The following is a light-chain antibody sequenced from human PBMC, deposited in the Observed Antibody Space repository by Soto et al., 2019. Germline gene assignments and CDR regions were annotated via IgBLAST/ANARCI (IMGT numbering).Light chain of an antibody. CDR3: QSYDSSLSGGV. CDR2: GNS. V-gene: IGLV1-40*01. Sequence: VLTQPPSVSGAPGQRVTISCTGSSSNIGAGYDVHWYQQLPGTAPKLLIYGNSNRPSGVPDRFSGSKSGTSASLAITGLRAEDEADYYCQSYDSSLSGGVFGGGTKLTVL. CDR1: SSNIGAGYD. J-gene: IGLJ3*02.